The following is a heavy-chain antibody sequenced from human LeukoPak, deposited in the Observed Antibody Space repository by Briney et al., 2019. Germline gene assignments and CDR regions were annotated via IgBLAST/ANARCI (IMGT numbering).Heavy chain of an antibody. D-gene: IGHD3-10*01. CDR3: ANDYRSGSFQDF. CDR2: ISRRDDYT. J-gene: IGHJ4*02. V-gene: IGHV3-23*01. CDR1: GFAFSSYA. Sequence: GGSLRLSCAASGFAFSSYAMSWVRQPPGKGLEWVSVISRRDDYTYYADSVKGRFTISRDNSKNTLYLQMNTLRAEDTAVYYCANDYRSGSFQDFWGQGTLVTVSS.